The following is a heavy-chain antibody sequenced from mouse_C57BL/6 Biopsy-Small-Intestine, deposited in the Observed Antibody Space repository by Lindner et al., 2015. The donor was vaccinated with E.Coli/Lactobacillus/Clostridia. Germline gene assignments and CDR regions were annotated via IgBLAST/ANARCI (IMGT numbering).Heavy chain of an antibody. CDR2: IYPGSGSS. V-gene: IGHV1-55*01. CDR3: ARLDYDYDGGTY. D-gene: IGHD2-4*01. CDR1: GYTFTRYW. Sequence: VQLQESGAELVKPGASVKMSCKASGYTFTRYWITWVKQRPRQGLEWIGDIYPGSGSSNYNEKFKSKATLTVDTSSSTAYMQLSSLTSEDSAVYYCARLDYDYDGGTYWGQGTLVTVSA. J-gene: IGHJ3*01.